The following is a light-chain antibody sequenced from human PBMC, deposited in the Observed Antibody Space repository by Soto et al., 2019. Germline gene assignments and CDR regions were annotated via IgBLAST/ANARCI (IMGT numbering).Light chain of an antibody. V-gene: IGLV2-14*01. CDR2: EVS. CDR3: SSYTSSSTLSV. J-gene: IGLJ1*01. Sequence: QSALTQPASVSGSPGQSITISCTGTSSDVGGYNYVSWYQQHPGKAPKLMSYEVSNRPSGVSHRFSGSKSGNTASLTISGLQAEDEADYYCSSYTSSSTLSVFGIGTKLTVL. CDR1: SSDVGGYNY.